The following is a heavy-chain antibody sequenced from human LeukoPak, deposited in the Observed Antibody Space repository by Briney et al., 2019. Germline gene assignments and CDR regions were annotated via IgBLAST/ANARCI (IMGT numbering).Heavy chain of an antibody. CDR3: ARISPPSHCSSTSCYDY. Sequence: VASVKVSCTASGYTFTSYYMHWVRQAPGQGLEWMGIINPSGGSTSYAQKFQGRVTMTRDTSTSTVYMELSSLRSEDTAVYYCARISPPSHCSSTSCYDYWGQGTLVTVSS. D-gene: IGHD2-2*01. CDR2: INPSGGST. V-gene: IGHV1-46*01. CDR1: GYTFTSYY. J-gene: IGHJ4*02.